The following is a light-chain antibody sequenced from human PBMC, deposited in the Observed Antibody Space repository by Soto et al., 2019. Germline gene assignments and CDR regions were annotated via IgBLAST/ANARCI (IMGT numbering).Light chain of an antibody. CDR1: LFVASSY. CDR2: GAS. V-gene: IGKV3-20*01. CDR3: QQCNNWPPIT. J-gene: IGKJ5*01. Sequence: EIVFTQYTGTLWLSPGARATLSCMAILFVASSYVGWYQQKSGQAPRLLIYGASSRATGIPHRFSGSGSGTEFTLTISSLQSEDFAIYYCQQCNNWPPITVGPGTRLEIK.